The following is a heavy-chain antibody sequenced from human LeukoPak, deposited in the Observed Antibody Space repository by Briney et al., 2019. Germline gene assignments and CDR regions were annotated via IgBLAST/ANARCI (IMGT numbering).Heavy chain of an antibody. CDR3: ARANGVRFLEGQKTGGAFDI. V-gene: IGHV4-38-2*02. Sequence: SETLSLTCTGSGYSSSSGYYWGWIRQPPGKWLEWIGSFYDSGTPYYNPSLKSRVTISVDTSKNQFSLKLNSVTAADTAVYYCARANGVRFLEGQKTGGAFDIWGQGTMVTVSS. D-gene: IGHD3-3*01. J-gene: IGHJ3*02. CDR1: GYSSSSGYY. CDR2: FYDSGTP.